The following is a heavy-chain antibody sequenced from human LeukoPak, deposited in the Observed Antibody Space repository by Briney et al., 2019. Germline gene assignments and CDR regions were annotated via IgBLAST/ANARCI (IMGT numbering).Heavy chain of an antibody. J-gene: IGHJ1*01. CDR1: GGTFNSYA. CDR3: ARSSLRIAAAGHEYFQH. V-gene: IGHV1-69*06. CDR2: IIPIFGTA. Sequence: VASVKVSCKASGGTFNSYAISWVRQAPGQGREWMGGIIPIFGTANYTQKFQGRVTITADKSTSTAYMELSSLRSEDTAVYYCARSSLRIAAAGHEYFQHWGQGTLVTVSS. D-gene: IGHD6-13*01.